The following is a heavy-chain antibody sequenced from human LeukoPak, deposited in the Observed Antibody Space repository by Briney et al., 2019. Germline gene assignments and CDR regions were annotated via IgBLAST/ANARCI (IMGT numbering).Heavy chain of an antibody. J-gene: IGHJ4*02. Sequence: SETLSLTCTVSGGSISSYYWSWIRQPPGKGLEWIGYIYYSGSTNYNPSLKSRVTISVDTSKNQFSLKLSSVTAADTAVYYRARAVRTYYYDSSGYYGFDYWGQGTLVTVSS. CDR3: ARAVRTYYYDSSGYYGFDY. CDR2: IYYSGST. CDR1: GGSISSYY. D-gene: IGHD3-22*01. V-gene: IGHV4-59*01.